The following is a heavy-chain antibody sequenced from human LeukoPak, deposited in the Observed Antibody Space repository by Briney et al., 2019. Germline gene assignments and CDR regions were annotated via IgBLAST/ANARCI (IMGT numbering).Heavy chain of an antibody. CDR2: VDHTGST. J-gene: IGHJ6*03. V-gene: IGHV4-59*01. CDR1: DDSITMYY. D-gene: IGHD6-13*01. CDR3: ARGRASSSTWYSSYYYYFYMDV. Sequence: SETLSPTCTVSDDSITMYYWTWIRQPPGKGLGWVGYVDHTGSTNFNPSLNGRVSISRDTSKNLFSLRLRSVTAANTAVYFCARGRASSSTWYSSYYYYFYMDVWGKGTTVTVS.